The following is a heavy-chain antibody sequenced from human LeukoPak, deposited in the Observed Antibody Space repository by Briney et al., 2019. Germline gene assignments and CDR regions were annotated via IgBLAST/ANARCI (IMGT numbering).Heavy chain of an antibody. CDR2: IYHSGST. J-gene: IGHJ4*02. CDR3: ARGRGGGVNDY. D-gene: IGHD3-16*01. CDR1: GSSISSGYY. Sequence: SEPLSLTCAVSGSSISSGYYWGWIRRHPGKGLEWLGRIYHSGSTYYNPSRKSRVTISEETSKNQFSLKLSSVTAAAAAVYFCARGRGGGVNDYWGQGTLVTVSS. V-gene: IGHV4-38-2*01.